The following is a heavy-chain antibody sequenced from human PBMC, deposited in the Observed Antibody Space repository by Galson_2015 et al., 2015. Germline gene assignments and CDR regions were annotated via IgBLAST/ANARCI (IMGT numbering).Heavy chain of an antibody. J-gene: IGHJ6*03. CDR1: GYTFTSYD. V-gene: IGHV1-8*01. CDR3: ARGAMHLYYYYYYMDV. D-gene: IGHD2-2*01. CDR2: MNPNSGNT. Sequence: SVKVSCKASGYTFTSYDINWVRQATGQGLEWMGWMNPNSGNTGYAQKFQGRVTMTRNTSISTAYMELSSLRSEDTAVYYCARGAMHLYYYYYYMDVWGKGTTVTVSS.